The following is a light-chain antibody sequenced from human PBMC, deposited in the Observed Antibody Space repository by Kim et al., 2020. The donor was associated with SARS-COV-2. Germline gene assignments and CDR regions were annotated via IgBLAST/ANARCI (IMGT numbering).Light chain of an antibody. J-gene: IGKJ1*01. CDR2: RTS. V-gene: IGKV3-20*01. Sequence: EIVLTQSPGTLSLSPGERATLSCRASQSVSNRNLAWYQQKPGQAPRLLLYRTSSRATGVPDRFSGSGFGTDFTLTISRLEPEDFALYYCQQFGGSSCTFGQGTKVEI. CDR1: QSVSNRN. CDR3: QQFGGSSCT.